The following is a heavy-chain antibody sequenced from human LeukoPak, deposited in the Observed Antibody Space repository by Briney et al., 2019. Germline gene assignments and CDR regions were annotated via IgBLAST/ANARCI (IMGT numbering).Heavy chain of an antibody. D-gene: IGHD6-13*01. Sequence: GASVKVSCKASGYTFTSYGISWVRQAPGQGLEWMGWISAYNGNTNYAQKLQGRVTMTTDTSTSTAYMELRSLRSDDTAVYYCARGLQGSWIYYYYYGMDVWGQGTTVTVSS. V-gene: IGHV1-18*01. J-gene: IGHJ6*02. CDR1: GYTFTSYG. CDR3: ARGLQGSWIYYYYYGMDV. CDR2: ISAYNGNT.